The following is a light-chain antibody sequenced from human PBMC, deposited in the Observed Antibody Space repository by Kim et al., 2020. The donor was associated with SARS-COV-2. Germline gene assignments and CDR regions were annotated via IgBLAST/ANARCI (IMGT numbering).Light chain of an antibody. CDR2: GAS. J-gene: IGKJ2*01. CDR3: QQYGSSPYT. V-gene: IGKV3-20*01. Sequence: LSPGERAPLSCRASQSVSSNFLAWYQQNPGQAPSLLIYGASTRATGIPDRFSGSGSGTDFTLTISRLEPEDFAVYYCQQYGSSPYTFGQGTKLEI. CDR1: QSVSSNF.